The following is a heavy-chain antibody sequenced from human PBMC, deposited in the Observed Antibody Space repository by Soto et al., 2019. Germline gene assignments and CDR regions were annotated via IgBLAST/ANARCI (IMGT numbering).Heavy chain of an antibody. CDR1: GGSISPYY. CDR2: IYYSGNT. V-gene: IGHV4-59*01. CDR3: ARDWHYYDSSGYPRVYGMDV. Sequence: PSETLSLTCTVSGGSISPYYWSWIRQPPGKGLEWIGYIYYSGNTEYNPSLKSRVTISVDTSKNQFSLKLSSVTAADTAVYYCARDWHYYDSSGYPRVYGMDVWGQGTTVTVS. J-gene: IGHJ6*02. D-gene: IGHD3-22*01.